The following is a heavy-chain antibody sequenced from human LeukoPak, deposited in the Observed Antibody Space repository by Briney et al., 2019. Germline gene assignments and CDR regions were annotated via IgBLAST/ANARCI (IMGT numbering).Heavy chain of an antibody. D-gene: IGHD3-16*02. CDR2: INHDGSST. Sequence: SGGSLRLSCATSGFAFTTFWMHWVRQAPGKGLVWVSRINHDGSSTNYADSVKGRFTISRDNAKNTVYLQMNSLRAEDTAVYYCARAGEYDYVWGSYRPGEGFDYWGQGTLVTVSS. CDR3: ARAGEYDYVWGSYRPGEGFDY. V-gene: IGHV3-74*01. J-gene: IGHJ4*02. CDR1: GFAFTTFW.